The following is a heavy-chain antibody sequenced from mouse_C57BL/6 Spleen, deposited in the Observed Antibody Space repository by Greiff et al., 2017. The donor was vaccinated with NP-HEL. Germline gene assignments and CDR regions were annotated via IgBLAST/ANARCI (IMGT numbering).Heavy chain of an antibody. J-gene: IGHJ2*01. CDR3: ARASGLLDY. V-gene: IGHV5-4*03. CDR2: ISDGGSYT. Sequence: EVMLVESGGGLVKPGGSLKLSCAASGFTFSSYAMSWVRQTPEKRLEWVATISDGGSYTYYPDNVKGRFTISRDNAKNNLYLQMSHLKSEDTAMYCCARASGLLDYWGQGATLTVSS. D-gene: IGHD3-1*01. CDR1: GFTFSSYA.